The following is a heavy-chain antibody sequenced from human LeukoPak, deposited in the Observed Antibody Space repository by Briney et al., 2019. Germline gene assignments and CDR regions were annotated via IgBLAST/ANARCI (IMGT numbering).Heavy chain of an antibody. D-gene: IGHD3-16*01. CDR2: MNQDGSAK. Sequence: GGSLRLSCAASGVTFSDSWMSWGRQAPGKGLEWVANMNQDGSAKGYVDSVKGRFTISNDNARHSLYLQMSSLRPEDTAVYYCATYTHWVAGDVWGQGTTVTVSS. CDR3: ATYTHWVAGDV. CDR1: GVTFSDSW. J-gene: IGHJ6*02. V-gene: IGHV3-7*01.